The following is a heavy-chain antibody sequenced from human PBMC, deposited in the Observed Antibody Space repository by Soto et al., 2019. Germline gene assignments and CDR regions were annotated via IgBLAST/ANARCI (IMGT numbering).Heavy chain of an antibody. CDR3: AKVGITGTKYFEY. CDR2: ITSSGGST. D-gene: IGHD1-20*01. V-gene: IGHV3-23*01. Sequence: EVQLLESGGGLVQPGGSLRLSCAASGFTFSSYGMSWVRQAPGKGLEWVSSITSSGGSTYYADSVKGRFTISRDNSKNTLYLQMDSLTAEDTAVYYCAKVGITGTKYFEYWGQGTLVTVSS. J-gene: IGHJ4*02. CDR1: GFTFSSYG.